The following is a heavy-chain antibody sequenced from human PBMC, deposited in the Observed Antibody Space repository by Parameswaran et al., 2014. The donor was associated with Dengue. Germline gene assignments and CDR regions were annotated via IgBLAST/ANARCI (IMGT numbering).Heavy chain of an antibody. D-gene: IGHD2-15*01. J-gene: IGHJ4*02. V-gene: IGHV1-2*04. CDR2: INPNSGGT. Sequence: WVRQAPGQGLEWMGWINPNSGGTNYAQKFQGWVTMTRDTSISTAYMELSRLRSDDTAVYYCARGVVVASEFDYWGRGNPGHRLL. CDR3: ARGVVVASEFDY.